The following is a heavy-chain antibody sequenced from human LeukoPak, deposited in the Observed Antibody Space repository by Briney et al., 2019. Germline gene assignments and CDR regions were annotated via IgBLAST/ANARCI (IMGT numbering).Heavy chain of an antibody. J-gene: IGHJ4*02. D-gene: IGHD7-27*01. CDR1: GGSISSGDYY. CDR2: IYYSGST. V-gene: IGHV4-31*03. Sequence: SETLSLTCTVSGGSISSGDYYWSWIRQHPGKGLEWIGYIYYSGSTYYNPSLKSRVTISVDTSKNQFSLKLSSVTAADTAVYYCARGRLGAQDYWGQGTLVTVSS. CDR3: ARGRLGAQDY.